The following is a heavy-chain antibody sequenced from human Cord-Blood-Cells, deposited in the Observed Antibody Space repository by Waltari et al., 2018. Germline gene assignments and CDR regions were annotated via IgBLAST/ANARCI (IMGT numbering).Heavy chain of an antibody. CDR1: VFTFSSYA. V-gene: IGHV3-23*01. CDR3: ALTMVRGVIVY. J-gene: IGHJ4*02. Sequence: EVQLLESGGGLVQPGGSLRLSCAASVFTFSSYAMSWVRQAPGKGLEWVSAISGSGGSTYYADSVKGRFTISRDNSKNTLYLQMNSLRAEDTAVYYCALTMVRGVIVYWGQGTLVTVSS. CDR2: ISGSGGST. D-gene: IGHD3-10*01.